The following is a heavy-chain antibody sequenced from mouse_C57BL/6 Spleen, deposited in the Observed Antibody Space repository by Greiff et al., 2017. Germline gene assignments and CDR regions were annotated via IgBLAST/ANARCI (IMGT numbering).Heavy chain of an antibody. CDR3: ARGRDYYAMDY. J-gene: IGHJ4*01. CDR2: ISDGGSYT. Sequence: EVQRVESGGGLVKPGGSLKLSCAASGFTFSSYAMSWVRQTPEKRLEWVANISDGGSYTNYPDNVKGRFTISRNNAKNHLYLQMSHLKSEDTAIYYCARGRDYYAMDYWGQGTSGTVSS. CDR1: GFTFSSYA. V-gene: IGHV5-4*01. D-gene: IGHD6-1*01.